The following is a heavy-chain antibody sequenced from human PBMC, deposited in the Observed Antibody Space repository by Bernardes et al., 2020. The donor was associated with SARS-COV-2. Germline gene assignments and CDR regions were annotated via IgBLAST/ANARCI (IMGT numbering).Heavy chain of an antibody. V-gene: IGHV3-9*01. CDR3: AKGYTSGSMGAPDY. Sequence: GGSLRLSCAGSGFTFDDYAMHWVRQAPGMGLEWVSGISWNSGSIGYADSVKGRFTISRDNAKNSLYLQMNSLRAEDTALYYCAKGYTSGSMGAPDYWGQGTLVTVSS. CDR2: ISWNSGSI. CDR1: GFTFDDYA. D-gene: IGHD6-19*01. J-gene: IGHJ4*02.